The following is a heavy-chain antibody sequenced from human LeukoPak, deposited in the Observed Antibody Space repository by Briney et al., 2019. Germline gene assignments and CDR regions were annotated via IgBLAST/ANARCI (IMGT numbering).Heavy chain of an antibody. D-gene: IGHD4-11*01. Sequence: SETLSLTCTVSGGSISSYYWSWIRQPPGKGLEWIGYIYYSGNTNYNPSLKSRVTISVDTSKNQFSLKLSSVTAADTAVYHCARAGYSNYEQNWFDPWGQGTLVTVSS. CDR2: IYYSGNT. CDR1: GGSISSYY. J-gene: IGHJ5*02. V-gene: IGHV4-59*01. CDR3: ARAGYSNYEQNWFDP.